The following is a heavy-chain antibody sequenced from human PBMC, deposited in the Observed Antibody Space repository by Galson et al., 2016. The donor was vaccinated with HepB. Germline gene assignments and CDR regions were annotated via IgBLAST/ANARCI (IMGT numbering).Heavy chain of an antibody. CDR3: ARAIRGDDIFINYCRTFDY. D-gene: IGHD3-9*01. V-gene: IGHV2-70*01. J-gene: IGHJ4*02. CDR2: IDWDDDK. CDR1: GFSLSRSGMC. Sequence: PALVKPTQTLTLTCTFSGFSLSRSGMCVGWIRQSPGKALEWLGIIDWDDDKYYSTSLKTRLTISKDTSKNHVVLTMTNMDPVDTATYYCARAIRGDDIFINYCRTFDYWGQGILVTVSS.